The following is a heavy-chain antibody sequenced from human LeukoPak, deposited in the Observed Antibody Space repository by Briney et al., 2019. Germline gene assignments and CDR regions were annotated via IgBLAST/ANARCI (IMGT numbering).Heavy chain of an antibody. V-gene: IGHV4-38-2*02. CDR2: FYHSGST. CDR3: ARSKGRVSRFDP. J-gene: IGHJ5*02. D-gene: IGHD4-11*01. Sequence: SETLSLTCTVSGYSISSGYYWGWIRQPPGKGLEWVGSFYHSGSTYYNPSLKSRVTISVDTSKNQFSLKLRSVTAADTAVYYCARSKGRVSRFDPWGQGTLVTVSS. CDR1: GYSISSGYY.